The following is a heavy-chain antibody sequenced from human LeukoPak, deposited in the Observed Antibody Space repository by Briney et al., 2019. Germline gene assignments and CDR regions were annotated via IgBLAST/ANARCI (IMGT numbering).Heavy chain of an antibody. Sequence: GGSLRLSCTASGIPFIEYSMNWVRQAPGKGLEWISYIGIDSGNTKYADSVRGRFTISADKAKNSLYLQMNSLRVEDTAVYYCARDHNYAFDNWGQGTLVSVAS. J-gene: IGHJ4*02. CDR3: ARDHNYAFDN. D-gene: IGHD1-1*01. CDR2: IGIDSGNT. V-gene: IGHV3-48*01. CDR1: GIPFIEYS.